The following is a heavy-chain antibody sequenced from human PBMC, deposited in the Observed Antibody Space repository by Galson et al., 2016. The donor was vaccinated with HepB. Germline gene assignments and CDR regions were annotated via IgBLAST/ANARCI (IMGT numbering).Heavy chain of an antibody. CDR2: INSSGSNT. Sequence: SLRLSCAASGFTFSTYDMSWVRQAPGKGLEWVSGINSSGSNTYYADSVKGRFTISRDNSKNTLYLQMNSLRVEDSAVYYCAKGKRYSDSGSYYVDYWGQGTLVTVSS. J-gene: IGHJ4*02. V-gene: IGHV3-23*01. CDR1: GFTFSTYD. D-gene: IGHD3-10*01. CDR3: AKGKRYSDSGSYYVDY.